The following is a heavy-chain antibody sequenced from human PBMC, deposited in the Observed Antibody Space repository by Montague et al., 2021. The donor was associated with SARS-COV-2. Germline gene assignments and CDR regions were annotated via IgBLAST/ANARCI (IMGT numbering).Heavy chain of an antibody. V-gene: IGHV4-59*01. CDR1: GGSISSYY. CDR2: IHYSGST. J-gene: IGHJ3*02. D-gene: IGHD6-19*01. CDR3: ARGSGWMGNGFDI. Sequence: SETLSLTCTVSGGSISSYYWSWIRQPPGKGLEWIGYIHYSGSTNYNPSLKSRVTISVDTSKNQFSLKLSSVTAADTAVYYCARGSGWMGNGFDIWGQGTMVTVSS.